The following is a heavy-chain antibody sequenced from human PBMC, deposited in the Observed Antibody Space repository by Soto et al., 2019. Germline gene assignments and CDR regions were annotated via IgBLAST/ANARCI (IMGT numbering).Heavy chain of an antibody. CDR3: ARLDGVRYFDWLLDY. CDR2: IYYSGST. D-gene: IGHD3-9*01. J-gene: IGHJ4*02. Sequence: SEILSLTCTVSGGSISSGDYYWSWIRQPPGKGLEWIGYIYYSGSTYYNPSLKSRVTISVDTSKNRFSLKLSSVTAADTAVYYCARLDGVRYFDWLLDYWGQGTLVTVSS. V-gene: IGHV4-30-4*01. CDR1: GGSISSGDYY.